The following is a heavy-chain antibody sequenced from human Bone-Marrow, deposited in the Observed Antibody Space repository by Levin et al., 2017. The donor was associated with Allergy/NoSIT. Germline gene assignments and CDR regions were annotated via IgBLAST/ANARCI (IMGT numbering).Heavy chain of an antibody. CDR3: ARESGTTTWSDY. D-gene: IGHD1-1*01. J-gene: IGHJ4*02. Sequence: GESLKISCAASGFTFSNYAMTWVRQAPGKGLEWVSLISGSGVTTYYADSVKGRFTISRDNSRDTLYLQMNSLRVEDTAVYYCARESGTTTWSDYWGQGTLVTVSS. CDR1: GFTFSNYA. V-gene: IGHV3-23*01. CDR2: ISGSGVTT.